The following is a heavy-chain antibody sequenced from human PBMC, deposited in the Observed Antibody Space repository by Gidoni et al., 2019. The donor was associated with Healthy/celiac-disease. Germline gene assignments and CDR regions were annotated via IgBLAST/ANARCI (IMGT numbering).Heavy chain of an antibody. J-gene: IGHJ3*02. D-gene: IGHD7-27*01. V-gene: IGHV4-59*01. CDR2: IYYSGST. Sequence: QVQLQESGPGLVKPSETLSLTCTVSGGSISSYYWSWIRQPPGKGLEWIGYIYYSGSTNYKPSLKSRVTISVDTSKNQFSLKLSSVTAADTAVYYCARLRLTGLDAFDIWGQGTMVTVSS. CDR1: GGSISSYY. CDR3: ARLRLTGLDAFDI.